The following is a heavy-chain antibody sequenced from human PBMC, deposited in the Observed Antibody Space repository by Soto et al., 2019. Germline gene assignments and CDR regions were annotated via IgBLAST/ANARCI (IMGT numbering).Heavy chain of an antibody. V-gene: IGHV1-69*06. CDR1: GGTFSSSA. J-gene: IGHJ6*02. D-gene: IGHD3-22*01. CDR2: IIPVFGTA. Sequence: QVQLVQSGAEVKKPGSSMNVSCKASGGTFSSSAISWVRQAPGQGLEWMGAIIPVFGTAHYAQKFQGRVTITADKPTSTAYMELSRLRSEDTAVYYCARERPDRGKDVWGQGTTVTVSS. CDR3: ARERPDRGKDV.